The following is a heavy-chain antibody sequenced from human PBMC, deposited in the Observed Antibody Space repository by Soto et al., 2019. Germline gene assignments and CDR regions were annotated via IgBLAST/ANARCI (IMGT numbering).Heavy chain of an antibody. Sequence: QVQLQESGPGLVKPSETLSLTCTVSGGSISSYYWSWIRQPPGKGLEWIGYIYYSGSTNYNPSLKSRVTISVDTSKNQFSLKLSSVTAADTAVYYCARGALHYDILTGYYGSGAFDIWGQGTMVTVSS. V-gene: IGHV4-59*01. D-gene: IGHD3-9*01. CDR1: GGSISSYY. CDR2: IYYSGST. J-gene: IGHJ3*02. CDR3: ARGALHYDILTGYYGSGAFDI.